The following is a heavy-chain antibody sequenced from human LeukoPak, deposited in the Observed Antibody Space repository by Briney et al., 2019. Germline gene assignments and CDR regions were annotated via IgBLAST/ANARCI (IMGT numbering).Heavy chain of an antibody. CDR3: ARVRVVGATTWFDP. D-gene: IGHD1-26*01. CDR1: GGSISSYY. V-gene: IGHV4-4*07. CDR2: IYTSGST. J-gene: IGHJ5*02. Sequence: SETLSLTCTVSGGSISSYYWSWIRQPAGKGLEWIGRIYTSGSTNYNPSLKSRVTMSVDTSKNQFSLKLSSVTAADTAVYYCARVRVVGATTWFDPWGQGTLATVSS.